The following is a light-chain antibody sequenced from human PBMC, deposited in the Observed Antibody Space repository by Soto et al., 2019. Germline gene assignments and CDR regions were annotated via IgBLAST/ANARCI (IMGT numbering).Light chain of an antibody. CDR3: QQYNSYSPLT. V-gene: IGKV1-5*01. Sequence: TQSPSTLSVSVGDRVTITCRASQSISSWLAWYQQKPGKAPKLLIYDASSLESGVPSRFSGSGSGTEFTLTISSLQPDDFATYYCQQYNSYSPLTFGGGTKVDIK. CDR2: DAS. CDR1: QSISSW. J-gene: IGKJ4*01.